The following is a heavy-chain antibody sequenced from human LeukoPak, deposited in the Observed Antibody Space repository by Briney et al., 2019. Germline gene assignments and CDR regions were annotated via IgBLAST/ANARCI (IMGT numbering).Heavy chain of an antibody. J-gene: IGHJ4*02. D-gene: IGHD1-26*01. CDR1: GYTFTSYG. Sequence: ASVKVSCKASGYTFTSYGISWVRQAPGQGLEWMGWISAYNGNTNYAQKLQGRVTMTTDTSTSTAYMELRSLRSDDTAVYYCARVGGEPLRWYYFDYWGQGTLVTVSS. CDR2: ISAYNGNT. CDR3: ARVGGEPLRWYYFDY. V-gene: IGHV1-18*01.